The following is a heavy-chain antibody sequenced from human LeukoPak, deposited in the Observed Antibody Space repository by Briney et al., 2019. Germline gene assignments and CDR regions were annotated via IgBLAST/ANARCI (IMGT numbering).Heavy chain of an antibody. Sequence: GGSLPLSCAASGFTFSSYSMNWVRQAPGKGLEWVSSISSSSSYIYYADSVKGRFTISRDNAKNSLYLQMNSLRAEDTAVYYCARPSPTLYVYCSGGSCGMDVWGQGTTVTVSS. J-gene: IGHJ6*02. CDR1: GFTFSSYS. V-gene: IGHV3-21*01. D-gene: IGHD2-15*01. CDR2: ISSSSSYI. CDR3: ARPSPTLYVYCSGGSCGMDV.